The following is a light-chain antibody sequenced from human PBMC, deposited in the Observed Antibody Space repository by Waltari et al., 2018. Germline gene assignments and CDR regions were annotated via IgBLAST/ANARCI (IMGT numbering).Light chain of an antibody. V-gene: IGKV3-11*01. CDR1: QSVASY. Sequence: EIVLTQSPAILSLSPGERATLPCRASQSVASYLASYQQKPGQAPRLLIYDASNRASGIPARFSGSGSGTDFTLTISSLEPEDFAVYYCQQRIGWPPWTFGQGTKVEI. CDR2: DAS. J-gene: IGKJ1*01. CDR3: QQRIGWPPWT.